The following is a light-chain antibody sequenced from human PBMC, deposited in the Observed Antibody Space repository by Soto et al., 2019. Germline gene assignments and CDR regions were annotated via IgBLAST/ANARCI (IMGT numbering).Light chain of an antibody. CDR3: QKHNSAPLT. Sequence: DIQMTQSPSPLSASVGDRVTITCRASLGISNFLAWYQQKPGKVPKLLIYDASTLQSGVPSRFSGSGSGTDFTLTISRLQPEDVATYYCQKHNSAPLTFGGGTKVEIK. J-gene: IGKJ4*01. CDR1: LGISNF. V-gene: IGKV1-27*01. CDR2: DAS.